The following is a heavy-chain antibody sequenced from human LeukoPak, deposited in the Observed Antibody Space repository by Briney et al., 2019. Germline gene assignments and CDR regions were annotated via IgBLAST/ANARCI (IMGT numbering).Heavy chain of an antibody. V-gene: IGHV1-2*02. J-gene: IGHJ4*02. CDR3: ARDRVAGTGGIDY. D-gene: IGHD6-19*01. CDR2: INPNSGGT. CDR1: GYTFTGYY. Sequence: ASVKVSCKASGYTFTGYYMHWVRQAPGQGLERMGWINPNSGGTNYAQKFQGRVTMTRDTSISTAYMELSRLRSDDTAVYYCARDRVAGTGGIDYWGQGTLVTVSS.